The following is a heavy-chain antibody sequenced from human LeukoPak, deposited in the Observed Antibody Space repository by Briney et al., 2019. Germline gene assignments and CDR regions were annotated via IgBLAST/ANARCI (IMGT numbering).Heavy chain of an antibody. CDR3: ARVGYSGYGGTSPPDH. V-gene: IGHV3-30*04. CDR1: GFTFSSYA. CDR2: ISYDGSNK. Sequence: GRSLRLSCAASGFTFSSYAMHWVRQAPGKGLEWVAVISYDGSNKYYADSVRGRFTISRDNSKNTLYLQMNSLRAEDTAVYYCARVGYSGYGGTSPPDHWGQGTLVTVSS. J-gene: IGHJ4*02. D-gene: IGHD5-12*01.